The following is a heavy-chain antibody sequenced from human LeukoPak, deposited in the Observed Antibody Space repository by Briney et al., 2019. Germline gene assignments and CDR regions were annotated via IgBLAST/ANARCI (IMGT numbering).Heavy chain of an antibody. J-gene: IGHJ4*02. V-gene: IGHV4-34*01. Sequence: SETLSLTCAVYGGSFSGYYWSWIRQPPGKGLEWIGEINHSGSTNYNPSLKSRVTISVDTSKNQFSLKLSSVTAADTAVYYCARVRFTGRSHFDYWGQGTLVTVSS. CDR3: ARVRFTGRSHFDY. CDR2: INHSGST. CDR1: GGSFSGYY. D-gene: IGHD1-14*01.